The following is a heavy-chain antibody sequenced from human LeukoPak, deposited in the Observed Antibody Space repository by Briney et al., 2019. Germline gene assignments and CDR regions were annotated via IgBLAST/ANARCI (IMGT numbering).Heavy chain of an antibody. CDR3: ARRMATVTDAFDI. J-gene: IGHJ3*02. CDR1: GDSLTSHF. D-gene: IGHD5-24*01. V-gene: IGHV4-59*08. CDR2: VFHSGTT. Sequence: PSETLSLTCNVSGDSLTSHFWSWIRQTPGKGLEWIGYVFHSGTTNYSPSLKSRATISLDTSKKEFYLRLASMTAADNAVYYCARRMATVTDAFDIWGRGTMVSVSS.